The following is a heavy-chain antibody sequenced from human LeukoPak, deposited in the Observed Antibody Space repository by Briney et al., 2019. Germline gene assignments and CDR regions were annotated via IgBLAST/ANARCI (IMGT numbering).Heavy chain of an antibody. D-gene: IGHD6-19*01. V-gene: IGHV3-33*08. Sequence: GGSLRLSCAASGFTFSSYGMHWVRQAPGKGLEWVAFIRYDGSNKYYADSVKGRFTISRDNAKNSLYLQMNSLRAEDTAVYYCARIIAVAADYWGQGTLVTVSS. J-gene: IGHJ4*02. CDR1: GFTFSSYG. CDR3: ARIIAVAADY. CDR2: IRYDGSNK.